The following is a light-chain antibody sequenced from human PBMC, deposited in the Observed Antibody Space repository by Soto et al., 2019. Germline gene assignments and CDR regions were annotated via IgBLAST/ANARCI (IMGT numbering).Light chain of an antibody. CDR3: CSYAATYTSVV. V-gene: IGLV2-11*01. Sequence: QSVLTQPRSVSGSPGQSITISCTGISSDVGGYKYVSWYQHHPGKAPRLMINNVSKRPSGVPDRFSGSKSGNTASLTISGLQAEDEADYYCCSYAATYTSVVFGGGTKLTVL. J-gene: IGLJ2*01. CDR2: NVS. CDR1: SSDVGGYKY.